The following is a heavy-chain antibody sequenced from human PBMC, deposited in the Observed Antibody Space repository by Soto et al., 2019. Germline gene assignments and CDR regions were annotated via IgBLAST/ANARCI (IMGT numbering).Heavy chain of an antibody. CDR1: GGAITSGTSY. D-gene: IGHD7-27*01. J-gene: IGHJ3*02. V-gene: IGHV4-31*03. CDR2: IYYSGST. CDR3: ARLVTGEDAFDI. Sequence: PSETLSLTCTVSGGAITSGTSYWSWIRQHPAKGLEWIGYIYYSGSTYFNPSLKSRLTMSVDTSKNHFSLKLSSVTAADTAVYYCARLVTGEDAFDIWGQGTMVTVS.